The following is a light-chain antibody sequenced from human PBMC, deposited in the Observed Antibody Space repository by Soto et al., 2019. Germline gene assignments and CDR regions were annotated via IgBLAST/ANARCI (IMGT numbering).Light chain of an antibody. CDR2: RSS. V-gene: IGKV1-5*03. J-gene: IGKJ1*01. Sequence: DIQMTQSPSTLSASVGDRVTITCRASQTISNYLTWYQQRPGKAPKLLIYRSSILQNGVPSRFSGSGSGTEFTLTISILQPDDFATYYCQQYYIYATFGQGTRVEI. CDR1: QTISNY. CDR3: QQYYIYAT.